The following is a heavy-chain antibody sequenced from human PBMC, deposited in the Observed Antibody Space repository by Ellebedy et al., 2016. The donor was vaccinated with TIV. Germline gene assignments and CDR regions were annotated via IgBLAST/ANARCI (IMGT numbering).Heavy chain of an antibody. V-gene: IGHV4-39*01. CDR1: GGSFSRYY. CDR3: ARHHTVERGAIDY. J-gene: IGHJ4*02. CDR2: IYYSGST. Sequence: MPSETLSLTCAVYGGSFSRYYWGWIRQPPGKGLEWIGSIYYSGSTYYYPSLKSRVTMSIDTSKNQFSLKLSSVTAADTAVYYCARHHTVERGAIDYWGQGTLVTVSS. D-gene: IGHD1-1*01.